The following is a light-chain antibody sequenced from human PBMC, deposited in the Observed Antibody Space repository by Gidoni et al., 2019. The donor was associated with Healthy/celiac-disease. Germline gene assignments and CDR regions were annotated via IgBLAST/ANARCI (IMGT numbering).Light chain of an antibody. CDR2: AAS. V-gene: IGKV1-39*01. Sequence: IQMTQSPSSLSASAGDRVTITCRASQSISSYLNWYQQKPGKAPKLLIYAASSLQSGVPSRFSGSGSGTDFTLTISSLQPEDFATYYCQQSYSTFYTFGQGTKLEIK. CDR1: QSISSY. J-gene: IGKJ2*01. CDR3: QQSYSTFYT.